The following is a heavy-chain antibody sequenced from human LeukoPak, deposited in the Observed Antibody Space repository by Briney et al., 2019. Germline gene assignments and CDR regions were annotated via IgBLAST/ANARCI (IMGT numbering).Heavy chain of an antibody. CDR3: ARAPYTSNWYYFDY. J-gene: IGHJ4*02. CDR1: GGSISSFY. D-gene: IGHD6-13*01. Sequence: PQSLSLTPAVSGGSISSFYWSSVRQPPGNGREWIGYIYYSGSTKYNPSLKSRVPISVDTSKNQVSLKLTSVTAADTAVYYCARAPYTSNWYYFDYWGQGTLVTVSS. V-gene: IGHV4-59*01. CDR2: IYYSGST.